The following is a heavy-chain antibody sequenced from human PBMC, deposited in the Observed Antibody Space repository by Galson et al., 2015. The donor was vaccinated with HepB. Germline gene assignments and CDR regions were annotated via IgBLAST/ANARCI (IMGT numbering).Heavy chain of an antibody. D-gene: IGHD1-26*01. CDR2: IWYDGSNK. V-gene: IGHV3-33*01. CDR3: ARDVLLGGLGGMDV. J-gene: IGHJ6*02. CDR1: GFTFSSYG. Sequence: SLRLSCAASGFTFSSYGMHWARQAPGKGLEWVAVIWYDGSNKYYADSVKGRFTISRDNSKNTLYLQMNSLRAEDTAVYYCARDVLLGGLGGMDVWGQGTTVTVSS.